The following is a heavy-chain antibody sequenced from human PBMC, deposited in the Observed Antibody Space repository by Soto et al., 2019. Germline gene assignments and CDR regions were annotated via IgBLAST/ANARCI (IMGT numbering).Heavy chain of an antibody. D-gene: IGHD6-6*01. CDR2: ISAYNGYT. CDR1: GYTFTSYG. CDR3: ARGMKYSSSSSIEMDV. V-gene: IGHV1-18*01. Sequence: ASVKVSCKASGYTFTSYGISWVRQAPGQGLEWMGWISAYNGYTNYAQKLQGRVTMTTDTSTSTAYMELRSLRSDDTAVYYCARGMKYSSSSSIEMDVWGQGTTVTVSS. J-gene: IGHJ6*02.